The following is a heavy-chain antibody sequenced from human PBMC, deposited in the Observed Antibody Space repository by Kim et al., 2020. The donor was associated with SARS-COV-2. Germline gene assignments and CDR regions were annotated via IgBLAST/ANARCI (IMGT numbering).Heavy chain of an antibody. CDR3: ATAFAAAGSPHHHDYYYGLDV. CDR2: FDAEDGET. J-gene: IGHJ6*02. Sequence: ASVKVSCKVSGYTLTELSMHWVRQAPGKGLEWMGGFDAEDGETIYAQKFQGRVTMTEDTSTDTAYMELSSLRSEDTAVYYCATAFAAAGSPHHHDYYYGLDVWGQGTTVTVSS. D-gene: IGHD6-13*01. CDR1: GYTLTELS. V-gene: IGHV1-24*01.